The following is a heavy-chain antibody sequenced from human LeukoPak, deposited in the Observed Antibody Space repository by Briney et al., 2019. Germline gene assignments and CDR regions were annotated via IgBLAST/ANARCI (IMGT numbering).Heavy chain of an antibody. V-gene: IGHV4-61*01. Sequence: SETLSLTCTVSGDSVSGISFYWSWIRQPPGKGLQYIGYIQYSGSTNYNPSLKSRFTISVDTSKNQFSLKLSSVTAADTAVYYCARYYDSSGYWSTPHFDYWGQGTLVTVSS. CDR3: ARYYDSSGYWSTPHFDY. CDR2: IQYSGST. D-gene: IGHD3-22*01. J-gene: IGHJ4*02. CDR1: GDSVSGISFY.